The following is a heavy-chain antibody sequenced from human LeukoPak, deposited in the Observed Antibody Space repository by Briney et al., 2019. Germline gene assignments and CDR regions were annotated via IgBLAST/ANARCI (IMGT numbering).Heavy chain of an antibody. CDR1: GGSFSGYY. CDR3: ARALITMIVVAPKRGFDY. V-gene: IGHV4-34*01. CDR2: INHSGST. D-gene: IGHD3-22*01. J-gene: IGHJ4*02. Sequence: KPSETLSLTCAVYGGSFSGYYLSWIRQPPGKGLEWIGEINHSGSTNYNPSLKSRVTISVDTSKNQFSLKLSSVTAADTAVYYCARALITMIVVAPKRGFDYWGQGTLVTVSS.